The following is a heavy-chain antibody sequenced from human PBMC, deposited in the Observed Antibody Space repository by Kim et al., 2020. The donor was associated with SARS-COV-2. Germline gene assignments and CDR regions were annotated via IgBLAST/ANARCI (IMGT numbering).Heavy chain of an antibody. V-gene: IGHV3-30*18. CDR2: ISYDGSNK. Sequence: GGSLRLSCAASGFTFSSYGMHWVRQAPGKGLEWVAVISYDGSNKYYADSVKGRFTISRDNSKNTLYLQMNSLRAEDTAVYYCAKEDMGGGDDYWGQGTLVTVSS. D-gene: IGHD3-16*01. J-gene: IGHJ4*02. CDR1: GFTFSSYG. CDR3: AKEDMGGGDDY.